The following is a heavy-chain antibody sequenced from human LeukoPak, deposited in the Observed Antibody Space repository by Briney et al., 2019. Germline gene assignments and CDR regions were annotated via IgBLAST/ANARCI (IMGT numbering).Heavy chain of an antibody. Sequence: ASVKVSCKVSGYTLTELSMHWVRQAPGKGLEWMGGFDPEDGETIYAQKFQGRVTMTEDTSTDTAYMELSSLRSEDTAVYYCARHPYDYGDYGTFFYWGQGTLVTVSS. J-gene: IGHJ4*02. CDR2: FDPEDGET. D-gene: IGHD4-17*01. CDR1: GYTLTELS. CDR3: ARHPYDYGDYGTFFY. V-gene: IGHV1-24*01.